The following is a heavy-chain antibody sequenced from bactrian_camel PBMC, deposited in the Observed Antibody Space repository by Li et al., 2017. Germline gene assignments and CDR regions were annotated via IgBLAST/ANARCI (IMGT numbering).Heavy chain of an antibody. CDR1: RNTYSRYC. Sequence: QLVESGGGSVQAGGSLRLACAASRNTYSRYCMGWFRQAPGKEREGVAYVANNGRTSYAESVKGRFTISRDNAKNTMYLQMNDLKPEDTGMYYCAFEIPPHARGWDPKQVAPMAPLCPTQGYWGQGTQVTV. CDR3: AFEIPPHARGWDPKQVAPMAPLCPTQGY. D-gene: IGHD7*01. CDR2: VANNGRT. J-gene: IGHJ4*01. V-gene: IGHV3S53*01.